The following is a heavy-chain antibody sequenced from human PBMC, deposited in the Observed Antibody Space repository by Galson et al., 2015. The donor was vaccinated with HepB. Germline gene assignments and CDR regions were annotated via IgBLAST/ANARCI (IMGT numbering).Heavy chain of an antibody. J-gene: IGHJ1*01. CDR2: FDPEDGET. CDR1: GYTLTELS. Sequence: SVKVSCKVSGYTLTELSMHWVRQAPGKGPEWMGGFDPEDGETIYAQKFQGRVTMTEDTSTDTAYMELSSLRSEDTAVYYCATAYSSSIYFQHWGQGTLVTVSS. V-gene: IGHV1-24*01. D-gene: IGHD6-13*01. CDR3: ATAYSSSIYFQH.